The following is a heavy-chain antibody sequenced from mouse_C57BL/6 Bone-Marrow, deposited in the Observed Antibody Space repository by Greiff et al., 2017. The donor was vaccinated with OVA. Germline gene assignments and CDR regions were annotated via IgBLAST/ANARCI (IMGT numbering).Heavy chain of an antibody. J-gene: IGHJ3*01. CDR3: ARGLLRSWFAY. CDR1: GYTFTSYG. CDR2: IYPRSGNT. V-gene: IGHV1-81*01. Sequence: VKLMESGAELARPGASVKLSCKASGYTFTSYGISWVKQRTGQGLEWIGEIYPRSGNTYYNEKFKGKATLTADKSSSTAYMELRSLTSEDSAVYFCARGLLRSWFAYWGQGTLVTVSA. D-gene: IGHD1-1*01.